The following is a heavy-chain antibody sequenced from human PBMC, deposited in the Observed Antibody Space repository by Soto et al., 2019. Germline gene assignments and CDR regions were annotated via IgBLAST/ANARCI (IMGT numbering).Heavy chain of an antibody. D-gene: IGHD4-4*01. CDR2: IIPILGIA. J-gene: IGHJ6*03. CDR3: ARARGYSNFLGYMDV. CDR1: GGTFSSYT. V-gene: IGHV1-69*02. Sequence: QVQLVQSGAEVKKPGSSVKVSCKASGGTFSSYTISWVRQAPGQGLEWMGRIIPILGIANYAQKFQGRVTITADKSTSTAYMELSSLRSEYTAVYYCARARGYSNFLGYMDVWGKGTTVTVSS.